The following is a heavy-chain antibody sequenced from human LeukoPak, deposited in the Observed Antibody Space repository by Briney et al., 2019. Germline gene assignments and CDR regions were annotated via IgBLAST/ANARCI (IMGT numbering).Heavy chain of an antibody. J-gene: IGHJ3*02. Sequence: GASVKVSCKASGYTFTGYYMHWVRQAPGQGLEWMGWIKPNSGGTNYAQKFQGRVTMTRDTSISTAYMELSRLRSDDTAVYYCARGRLGLLWFGELDAFDIWGQGTMVTVSS. V-gene: IGHV1-2*02. D-gene: IGHD3-10*01. CDR3: ARGRLGLLWFGELDAFDI. CDR1: GYTFTGYY. CDR2: IKPNSGGT.